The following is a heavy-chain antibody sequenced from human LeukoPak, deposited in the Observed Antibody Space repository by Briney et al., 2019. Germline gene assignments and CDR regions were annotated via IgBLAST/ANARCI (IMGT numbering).Heavy chain of an antibody. V-gene: IGHV1-69*05. J-gene: IGHJ4*02. Sequence: SVKVSCKASGGTFSSYAISWVRQAPGQGLEWMGGIIPIFGTTNNAQKFQGRVTITTDESTSTAYMELSSLRSEDTAVYYCARGGCSSTTCYPYYFDYWGQRTLVTVSS. D-gene: IGHD2-2*01. CDR3: ARGGCSSTTCYPYYFDY. CDR1: GGTFSSYA. CDR2: IIPIFGTT.